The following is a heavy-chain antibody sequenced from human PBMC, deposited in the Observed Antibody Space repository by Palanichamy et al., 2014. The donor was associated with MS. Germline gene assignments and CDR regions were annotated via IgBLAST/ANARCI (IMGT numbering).Heavy chain of an antibody. CDR2: VNSAGA. V-gene: IGHV4-34*01. D-gene: IGHD6-13*01. J-gene: IGHJ5*02. CDR1: DESFSEYS. CDR3: ARGRRGTSWHGRAYNWFDP. Sequence: QVQLQQWGAGLLKPSETLPLTCAVYDESFSEYSWSWIRQPPGKGLEWLGEVNSAGANYNPFLKSRVTLSMDTSKNQFSLKRNSVTAADTAVYYCARGRRGTSWHGRAYNWFDPWGQGTLVIVSS.